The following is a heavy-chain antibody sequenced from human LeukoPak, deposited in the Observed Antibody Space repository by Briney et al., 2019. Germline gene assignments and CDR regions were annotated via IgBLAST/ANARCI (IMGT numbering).Heavy chain of an antibody. Sequence: PSETLSLTCTVSGGSISSYYWSWIRQSAGKGLEWIGRIYTSGSTNYNPSLKSRVTMSVDTSKNQFSLKLSSVTAADTAVYYCASPGVAHYYYYMDVWGKGTTVTVSS. J-gene: IGHJ6*03. V-gene: IGHV4-4*07. CDR1: GGSISSYY. CDR2: IYTSGST. D-gene: IGHD3-3*01. CDR3: ASPGVAHYYYYMDV.